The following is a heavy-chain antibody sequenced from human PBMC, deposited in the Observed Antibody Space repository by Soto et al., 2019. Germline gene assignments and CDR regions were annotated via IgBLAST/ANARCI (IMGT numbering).Heavy chain of an antibody. V-gene: IGHV1-8*01. J-gene: IGHJ6*02. D-gene: IGHD3-22*01. CDR1: GYTFTSYD. CDR3: ARAYYYDSSGYYWGDYYYYYGMDV. CDR2: MNPNSGNT. Sequence: ASVKVSCKASGYTFTSYDINWVRQATGQGLEWMGWMNPNSGNTGYAQKFQGRVTMTRNTSISTAYMELSSLRSEDTAVYYCARAYYYDSSGYYWGDYYYYYGMDVWGQGTTVTVS.